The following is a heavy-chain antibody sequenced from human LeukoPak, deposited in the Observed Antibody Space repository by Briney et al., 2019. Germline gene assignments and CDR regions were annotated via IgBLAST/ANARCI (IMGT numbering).Heavy chain of an antibody. D-gene: IGHD6-19*01. V-gene: IGHV4-59*01. J-gene: IGHJ3*02. Sequence: PPETLSLTCTVSGGSISSYYWSWIRQPPGKGLEWIGYIYYSGSTNYNPSLKSRVTISVDTSKNQFSLKLSSVTAADTAVYYCARSSGGAFDIWGQGTMVTVSS. CDR1: GGSISSYY. CDR2: IYYSGST. CDR3: ARSSGGAFDI.